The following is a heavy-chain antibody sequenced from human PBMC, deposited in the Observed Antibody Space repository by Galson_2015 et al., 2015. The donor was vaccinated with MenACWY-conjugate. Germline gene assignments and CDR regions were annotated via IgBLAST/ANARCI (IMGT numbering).Heavy chain of an antibody. CDR3: ARLPXXSEIRYFYGIDV. V-gene: IGHV3-7*03. D-gene: IGHD5-24*01. J-gene: IGHJ6*02. CDR2: ISQDGSEK. Sequence: SLRLSCAASGFTFSSNWMSWVRQAPGKGLEWVANISQDGSEKYYVDSMKGRFTISRDDAKNSLYLQMNSLRAEDTAVYYCARLPXXSEIRYFYGIDVSGPGTTVTGSS. CDR1: GFTFSSNW.